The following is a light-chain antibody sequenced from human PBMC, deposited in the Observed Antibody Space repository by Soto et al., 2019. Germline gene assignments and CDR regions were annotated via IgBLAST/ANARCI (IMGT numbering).Light chain of an antibody. CDR1: SSNVGSNT. CDR2: SDD. V-gene: IGLV1-44*01. J-gene: IGLJ3*02. CDR3: ASWEDSLNGWV. Sequence: VLTQPPSASGTPGQRVTISCSGSSSNVGSNTVSWYQQLPGTAPKVLIYSDDQRPSGVPDRFSGSRSGSSASLAISGLQSGDEADYYCASWEDSLNGWVIGGGTQLPS.